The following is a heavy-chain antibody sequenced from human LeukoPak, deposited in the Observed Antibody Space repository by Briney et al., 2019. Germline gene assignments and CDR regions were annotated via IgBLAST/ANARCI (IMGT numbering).Heavy chain of an antibody. CDR2: INHSGST. J-gene: IGHJ4*02. CDR1: GGSFSGYY. V-gene: IGHV4-34*01. CDR3: ARHSRVLRFLEWLSHLDY. D-gene: IGHD3-3*01. Sequence: SETLSLTCAVYGGSFSGYYWSWIRQPPGKGLEWIGEINHSGSTNYNPSLKSRVTISVDTSKNQFSLKLSSVTAADTAVYYCARHSRVLRFLEWLSHLDYWGQGTLVTVSS.